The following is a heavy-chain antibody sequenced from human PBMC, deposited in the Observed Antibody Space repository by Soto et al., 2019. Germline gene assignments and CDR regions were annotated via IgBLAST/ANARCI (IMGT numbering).Heavy chain of an antibody. J-gene: IGHJ6*02. Sequence: EVQLVESGGGLIQPGGSLRPSCAASGFTVSSNYMSWVRQAPGKGLEWVSVIYSGGSTYYADSVKGRFTISRDNSKNTLYLQMNSLRAEDTAVYYCARTTVAGTGYYYYYGMDVWGQGTTVTVSS. CDR2: IYSGGST. CDR3: ARTTVAGTGYYYYYGMDV. V-gene: IGHV3-53*01. CDR1: GFTVSSNY. D-gene: IGHD6-19*01.